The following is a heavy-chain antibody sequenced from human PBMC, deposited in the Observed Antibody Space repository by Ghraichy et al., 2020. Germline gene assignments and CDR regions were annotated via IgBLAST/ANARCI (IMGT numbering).Heavy chain of an antibody. CDR3: ARGDEERTNYYGMDV. D-gene: IGHD1-1*01. V-gene: IGHV1-2*02. CDR2: INPNSGGT. CDR1: GYTFTGYY. Sequence: ASVKVSCKASGYTFTGYYMHWVRQAPGQGLEWMGWINPNSGGTNYAQKFQGRVTMTRDTSISTAYMELSRLRSDDTAVYYCARGDEERTNYYGMDVWGQGTTVTVSS. J-gene: IGHJ6*02.